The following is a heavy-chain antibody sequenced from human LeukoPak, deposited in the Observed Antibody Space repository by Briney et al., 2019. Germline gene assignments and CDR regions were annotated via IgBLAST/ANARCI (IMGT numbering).Heavy chain of an antibody. V-gene: IGHV3-23*01. CDR3: AKDLWSVAGYFDY. CDR2: IRGSGGST. J-gene: IGHJ4*02. CDR1: GFTFSSYA. D-gene: IGHD6-19*01. Sequence: GRSLRLSCAASGFTFSSYAMSWARQAPAKGLEWVSAIRGSGGSTYYADSVKGRFTISRDNSKNTLYLQMNSLRAEDTAVYYCAKDLWSVAGYFDYWGQGTLVTVSS.